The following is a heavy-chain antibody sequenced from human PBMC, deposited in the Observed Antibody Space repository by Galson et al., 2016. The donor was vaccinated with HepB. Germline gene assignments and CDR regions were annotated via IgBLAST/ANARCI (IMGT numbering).Heavy chain of an antibody. CDR2: IFWDDDK. J-gene: IGHJ4*02. Sequence: PALVKPTQTLTLTCTFSDFSLTTVGVGVGWIRQPPGKALEWLALIFWDDDKRYSPSLKSRLTITKDTSKNQVVLIMTNVDPVDTATYYCADRRDTSAFDYWGQGALVTVSS. CDR1: DFSLTTVGVG. D-gene: IGHD6-19*01. CDR3: ADRRDTSAFDY. V-gene: IGHV2-5*02.